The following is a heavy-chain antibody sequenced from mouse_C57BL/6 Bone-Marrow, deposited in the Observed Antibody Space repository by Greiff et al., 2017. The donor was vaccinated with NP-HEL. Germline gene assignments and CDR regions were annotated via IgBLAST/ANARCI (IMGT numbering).Heavy chain of an antibody. CDR2: IHPSDSDT. CDR3: AKNPHYYGSSSWFAY. Sequence: QVQLQQPGAELVKPGASVKVSCKASGYTFTSYWMHWVKQRPGQGLEWIGRIHPSDSDTNYNQKFKGKATLTVDKSSSTAYMQLISLTSEDSAVYYCAKNPHYYGSSSWFAYWGQGTLVTVSA. CDR1: GYTFTSYW. D-gene: IGHD1-1*01. V-gene: IGHV1-74*01. J-gene: IGHJ3*01.